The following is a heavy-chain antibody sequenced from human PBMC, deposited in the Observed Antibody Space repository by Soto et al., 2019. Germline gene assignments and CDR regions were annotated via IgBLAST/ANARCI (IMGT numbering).Heavy chain of an antibody. Sequence: ASVKVSCKASGYTFTGYYMHWVRQAPGQGLEWMGIINPNSGSTSYAQKFQGRVTMTRDTSTSTVYMELSSLRSEDTAVYYCARDATSIAARQYFDYWGQGTLVTVSS. CDR1: GYTFTGYY. J-gene: IGHJ4*02. D-gene: IGHD6-6*01. CDR2: INPNSGST. V-gene: IGHV1-46*03. CDR3: ARDATSIAARQYFDY.